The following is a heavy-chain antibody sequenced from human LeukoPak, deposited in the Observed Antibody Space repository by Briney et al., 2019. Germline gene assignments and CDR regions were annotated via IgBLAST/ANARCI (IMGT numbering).Heavy chain of an antibody. D-gene: IGHD4-17*01. CDR2: INPSGGSI. Sequence: ASVKVSCKASGYTFTSYYMHWVRQAPGQGLEWMGIINPSGGSISYAQMFQDRVTMTRDTSTSTVYMELSSLRSEDTAVYYCARPPLTTVTWADAFDIWGQGTMVTVSS. CDR1: GYTFTSYY. V-gene: IGHV1-46*01. J-gene: IGHJ3*02. CDR3: ARPPLTTVTWADAFDI.